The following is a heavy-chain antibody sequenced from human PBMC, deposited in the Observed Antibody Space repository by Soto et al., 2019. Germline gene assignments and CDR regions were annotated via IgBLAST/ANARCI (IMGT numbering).Heavy chain of an antibody. CDR1: GFTFSNYA. D-gene: IGHD3-3*01. V-gene: IGHV3-23*01. CDR2: FSGSGGST. J-gene: IGHJ6*02. CDR3: ARDWTGDTCPCLDV. Sequence: EVQLLESGGGLVQPGGSLRLSCAAAGFTFSNYALTWVRQSPGKGLEWVSTFSGSGGSTYYADSVRGRFTISRDNSKNPLFLQMNSLTVEDTAIYYCARDWTGDTCPCLDVWGQGTTVSVSS.